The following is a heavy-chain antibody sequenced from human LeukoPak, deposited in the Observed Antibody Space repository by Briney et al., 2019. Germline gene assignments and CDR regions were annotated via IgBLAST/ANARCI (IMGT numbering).Heavy chain of an antibody. Sequence: SVKVSCTASGFTFTSSAMQWVRQARGQRLEWIGWIVVGSGNTNYAQKFQERVTITRDMSTSTAYMELSSLRSEDTAVYYCAAESSSWYEDAFDIWGQGTMVTVSS. V-gene: IGHV1-58*02. CDR3: AAESSSWYEDAFDI. D-gene: IGHD6-13*01. CDR2: IVVGSGNT. J-gene: IGHJ3*02. CDR1: GFTFTSSA.